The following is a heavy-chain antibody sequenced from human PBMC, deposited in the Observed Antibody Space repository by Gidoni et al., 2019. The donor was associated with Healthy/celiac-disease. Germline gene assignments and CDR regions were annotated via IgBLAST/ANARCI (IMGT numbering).Heavy chain of an antibody. V-gene: IGHV3-21*01. Sequence: EVQLVESGGGLVKPGGSLRLSFAASGFTFRSYSMNWVRQAPGKGLELVASISSSSSYIYYADSVKGRFTISRDNAKNSLYLQMNSLRAEDTAVYYCARDSGKNYYYYGMDVWGQGTTVTVSS. CDR3: ARDSGKNYYYYGMDV. CDR1: GFTFRSYS. D-gene: IGHD3-10*01. CDR2: ISSSSSYI. J-gene: IGHJ6*02.